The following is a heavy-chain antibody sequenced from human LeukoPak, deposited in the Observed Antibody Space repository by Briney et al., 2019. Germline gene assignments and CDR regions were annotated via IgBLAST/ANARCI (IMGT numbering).Heavy chain of an antibody. CDR1: GFTFSSYA. CDR2: ISGSGGST. J-gene: IGHJ4*02. Sequence: QAGGSLRLSCAASGFTFSSYAMSWVRQAPGKGLEWVSAISGSGGSTYYADSVKGRFTISRDNSKNTLYLQMNSLRAEDTAVYYCAKFVASRSVVHFDYWGQGTLVTVSS. D-gene: IGHD2-2*01. V-gene: IGHV3-23*01. CDR3: AKFVASRSVVHFDY.